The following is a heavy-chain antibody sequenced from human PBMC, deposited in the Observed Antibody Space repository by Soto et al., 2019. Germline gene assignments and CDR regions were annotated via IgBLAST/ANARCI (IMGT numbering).Heavy chain of an antibody. D-gene: IGHD5-18*01. J-gene: IGHJ6*02. CDR1: GGSISSSGYY. CDR3: ARFTGMVNSYHYYGLDG. V-gene: IGHV4-31*03. CDR2: IRYSGST. Sequence: PSETLSLTCSVSGGSISSSGYYWSWIRQHPGKGLEWIGYIRYSGSTYYNPSLESRVTISVDTSKNEFSLNLSSVTAADTAVYYCARFTGMVNSYHYYGLDGWGQGTTVTVSS.